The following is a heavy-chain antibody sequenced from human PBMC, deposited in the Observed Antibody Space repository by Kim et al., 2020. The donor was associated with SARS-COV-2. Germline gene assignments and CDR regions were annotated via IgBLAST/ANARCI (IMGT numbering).Heavy chain of an antibody. Sequence: ASVKVSCKASGYTFTGYYMHWVRQAPGQGLEWMGRNNPNSGSTNYAQNFQGRVTMTRDTSISTAYMELSRLRSDDTAVYYCATGIAVGGTGAYFDFWGQGTLVTVSS. CDR1: GYTFTGYY. CDR3: ATGIAVGGTGAYFDF. D-gene: IGHD6-19*01. V-gene: IGHV1-2*06. J-gene: IGHJ4*02. CDR2: NNPNSGST.